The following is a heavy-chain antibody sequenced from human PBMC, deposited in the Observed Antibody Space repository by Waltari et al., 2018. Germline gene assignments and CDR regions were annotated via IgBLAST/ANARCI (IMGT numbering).Heavy chain of an antibody. Sequence: EVQLLESGGGLVQPWGSQRLSCATSGFTFRYFGMSWVRQAPGKGPEWVSGIIGSGGSTYYADSVKGRFTISRDNSKNTLYLEMNNLGAEDTATYYCAKGGYCGGARCQTGLDWGQGTLVTVSS. CDR3: AKGGYCGGARCQTGLD. CDR1: GFTFRYFG. V-gene: IGHV3-23*01. D-gene: IGHD2-21*01. J-gene: IGHJ4*02. CDR2: IIGSGGST.